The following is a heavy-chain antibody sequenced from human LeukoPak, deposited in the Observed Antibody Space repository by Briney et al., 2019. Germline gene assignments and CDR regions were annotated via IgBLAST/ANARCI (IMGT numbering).Heavy chain of an antibody. Sequence: GGSLRLSCAASGFTFSTYSMNWVRQAPGKGLEWISYISTSSSTIYYADSVKGRFTISRDNSKNTLYLQMNSLRAEDTAVYYCARSPPIYYYDSSGYYYSPYYYGMDVWGQGTTVTVSS. CDR2: ISTSSSTI. J-gene: IGHJ6*02. D-gene: IGHD3-22*01. CDR1: GFTFSTYS. V-gene: IGHV3-48*01. CDR3: ARSPPIYYYDSSGYYYSPYYYGMDV.